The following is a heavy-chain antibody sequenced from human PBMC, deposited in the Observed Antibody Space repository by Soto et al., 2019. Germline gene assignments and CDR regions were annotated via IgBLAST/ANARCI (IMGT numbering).Heavy chain of an antibody. CDR2: MSISGEKT. CDR1: GFTFSHYS. CDR3: TRWDGFADL. Sequence: EVQLLESGGGLVQPGGSLRLSCAASGFTFSHYSMAWVRQTPEKGLEWVSGMSISGEKTFYADFMKGRFTVSRDSPKNTVYLQMNTLSAEDTAIYYCTRWDGFADLWGQGTLVTVSS. D-gene: IGHD1-26*01. J-gene: IGHJ4*02. V-gene: IGHV3-23*01.